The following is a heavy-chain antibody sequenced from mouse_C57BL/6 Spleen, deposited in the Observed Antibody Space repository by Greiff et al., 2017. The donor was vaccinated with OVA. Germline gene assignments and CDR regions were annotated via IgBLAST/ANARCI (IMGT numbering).Heavy chain of an antibody. J-gene: IGHJ4*01. V-gene: IGHV1-82*01. CDR3: ARSGAYDYAMDY. Sequence: LVESGPELVKPGASVKISCKASGYAFSSSWMNWVKQRPGKGLEWIGRIYPGDGDTNYNGKFKGKATLTADKSSSTAYMQLSSLTSEDSAVYFCARSGAYDYAMDYWGQGTSVTVSS. D-gene: IGHD2-12*01. CDR1: GYAFSSSW. CDR2: IYPGDGDT.